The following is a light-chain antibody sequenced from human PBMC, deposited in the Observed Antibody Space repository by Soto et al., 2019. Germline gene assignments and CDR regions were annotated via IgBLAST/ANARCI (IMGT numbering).Light chain of an antibody. CDR3: QQSHSAPLT. CDR2: AAS. CDR1: QNIGTH. Sequence: DVQMTQSPSSLSASVGDRVTISCRSSQNIGTHLNWYQHKPGRAPKLLIYAASTLQSKVPSRFSGSGSWTDFTLTNSGLQPEDFANYSCQQSHSAPLTFGGGTKVEIK. V-gene: IGKV1-39*01. J-gene: IGKJ4*01.